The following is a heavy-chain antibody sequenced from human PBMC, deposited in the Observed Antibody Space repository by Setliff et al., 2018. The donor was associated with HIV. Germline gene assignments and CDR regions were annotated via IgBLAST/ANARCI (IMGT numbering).Heavy chain of an antibody. Sequence: PGGSLRLSCAASGFTFSDYYMSWLRQAPGKGLEWVSSISRDGNTIYYADSGKGRFSISRDNAKNSLYLQLNSLRPEDTAGYYWAREKDEDYGSTSFDYWGQGILVTSPQ. CDR2: ISRDGNTI. J-gene: IGHJ4*02. CDR1: GFTFSDYY. V-gene: IGHV3-11*01. CDR3: AREKDEDYGSTSFDY. D-gene: IGHD4-17*01.